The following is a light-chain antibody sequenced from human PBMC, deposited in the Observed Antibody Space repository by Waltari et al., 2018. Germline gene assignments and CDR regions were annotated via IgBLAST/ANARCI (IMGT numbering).Light chain of an antibody. CDR1: INDVGVYNY. V-gene: IGLV2-14*03. CDR3: SSYTNTNTIV. Sequence: QSALTQPASVSGSPGQSITISCTGTINDVGVYNYVSWFQHLPGKAPKLIIYDVSRWPSGVSNRFSGSKSGNTASLTISGLQAEDEADYYCSSYTNTNTIVFGGGTKVTVL. J-gene: IGLJ2*01. CDR2: DVS.